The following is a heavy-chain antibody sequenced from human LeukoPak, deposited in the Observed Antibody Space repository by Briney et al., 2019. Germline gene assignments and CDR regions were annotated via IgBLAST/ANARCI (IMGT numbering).Heavy chain of an antibody. Sequence: SETLSLTCTVSGGSISSSSYYWGWIRQPPGKGLEWIGSIYYSGSTYYNPSLKSRVTISVDTSKNQFPLKLSSVTAADTAVYYCERAGNGYCSSTSCYTHYYYYYMDVWGKGTTVTVSS. CDR3: ERAGNGYCSSTSCYTHYYYYYMDV. D-gene: IGHD2-2*02. CDR1: GGSISSSSYY. V-gene: IGHV4-39*06. CDR2: IYYSGST. J-gene: IGHJ6*03.